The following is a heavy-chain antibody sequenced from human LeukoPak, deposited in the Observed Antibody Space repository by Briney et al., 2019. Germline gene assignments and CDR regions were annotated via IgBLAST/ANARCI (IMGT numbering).Heavy chain of an antibody. CDR2: IKQDGSEK. Sequence: PGGSLRLSCAASGFTFSSYAMHWVRQAPGKGLEWVANIKQDGSEKYYVDSVKGRFTISRDNAKNSLYLQMNSLRAEDTAVYYCARVVDYWGQGTLVTVSS. CDR1: GFTFSSYA. J-gene: IGHJ4*02. V-gene: IGHV3-7*03. CDR3: ARVVDY.